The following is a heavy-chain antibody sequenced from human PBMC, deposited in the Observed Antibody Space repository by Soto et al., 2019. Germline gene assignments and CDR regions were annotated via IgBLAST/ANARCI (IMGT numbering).Heavy chain of an antibody. CDR1: GGTFTSYD. Sequence: QVQLVQSGAEVKKPGTSVKVSCKASGGTFTSYDISWVRQAPGQGLEWMGGIIPIFGTTNYAHNFLHRVTMTADESTSTAYMELSSLRSEDSAVYYCAIPSGKSGDYGGYDAFDIWGQGTMVTVSS. CDR3: AIPSGKSGDYGGYDAFDI. CDR2: IIPIFGTT. J-gene: IGHJ3*02. V-gene: IGHV1-69*01. D-gene: IGHD4-17*01.